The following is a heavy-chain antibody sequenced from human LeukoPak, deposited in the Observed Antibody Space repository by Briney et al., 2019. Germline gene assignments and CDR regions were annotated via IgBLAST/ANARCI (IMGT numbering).Heavy chain of an antibody. CDR2: IKQDGSEK. CDR1: GFTFSSYW. J-gene: IGHJ6*02. Sequence: GGSLRLSCAASGFTFSSYWMSWVRQAPGKGLEWVANIKQDGSEKYYVDSVKGRFTISRDNAKNSLYLQMNSLRVEDTAVYYCARQDPIDYYYGMDVWGQGTTVTVSS. V-gene: IGHV3-7*01. CDR3: ARQDPIDYYYGMDV.